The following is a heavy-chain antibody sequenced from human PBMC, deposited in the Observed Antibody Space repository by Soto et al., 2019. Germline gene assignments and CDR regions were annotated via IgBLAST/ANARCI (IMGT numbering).Heavy chain of an antibody. J-gene: IGHJ4*02. D-gene: IGHD1-26*01. CDR3: AHAYGGRSLY. CDR1: GFSLTTDRVG. CDR2: IYWDDSK. Sequence: QITLKESGPTLVKPTQTLTLTCTFSGFSLTTDRVGVGWIRQPPGEALEWLAVIYWDDSKTYRPSLESRLTIPKDHSKNQVALAMTNMDSLDTATYYCAHAYGGRSLYWGQGTLVTVSS. V-gene: IGHV2-5*02.